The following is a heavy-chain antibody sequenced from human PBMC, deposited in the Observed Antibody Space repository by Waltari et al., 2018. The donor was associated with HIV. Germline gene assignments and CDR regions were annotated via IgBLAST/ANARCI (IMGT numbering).Heavy chain of an antibody. J-gene: IGHJ4*02. CDR2: IKSKNDGGTI. CDR3: VTDAVAVPLDTAY. Sequence: EVHLVESGGGLVKPGGSLRVSCTVSGLTFINAWRSWVRQAPGKGLEWLGRIKSKNDGGTIDYAAPVKDRFTILRDDSKHTLYLEMSSLKIEDTGIYYCVTDAVAVPLDTAYWGQGTLVTVSS. V-gene: IGHV3-15*01. D-gene: IGHD2-21*01. CDR1: GLTFINAW.